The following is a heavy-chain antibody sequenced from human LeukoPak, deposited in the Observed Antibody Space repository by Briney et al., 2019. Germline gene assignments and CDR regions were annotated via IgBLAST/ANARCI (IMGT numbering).Heavy chain of an antibody. CDR3: AKDPVRVGSGLVQGFDY. CDR2: ISGDGGST. V-gene: IGHV3-43*02. J-gene: IGHJ4*02. Sequence: PGGSLRLSCAASGFTFDDYAMHWVRQAPGKGLEWVSLISGDGGSTYYADSVKGRFTISRDNSKNSLYLQMNSLRTEDTALYYCAKDPVRVGSGLVQGFDYWGQGTLVTVSS. CDR1: GFTFDDYA. D-gene: IGHD6-19*01.